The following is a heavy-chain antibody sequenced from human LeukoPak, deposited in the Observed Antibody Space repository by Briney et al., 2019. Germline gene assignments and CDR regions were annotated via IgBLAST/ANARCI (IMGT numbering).Heavy chain of an antibody. J-gene: IGHJ4*02. D-gene: IGHD1-26*01. Sequence: SETLSLTCAVYGGSFSGYYWSWIRQPPGKGLEWIGEINHSGSTNYNPSLKSRVTMSVDTSKNQFSLKLSSVTAADTAVYYCARVSYSYYFDYWGQGTLVTVSS. CDR3: ARVSYSYYFDY. V-gene: IGHV4-34*01. CDR1: GGSFSGYY. CDR2: INHSGST.